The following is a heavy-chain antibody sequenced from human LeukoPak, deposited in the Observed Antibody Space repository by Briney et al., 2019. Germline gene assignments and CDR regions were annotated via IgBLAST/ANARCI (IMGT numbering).Heavy chain of an antibody. V-gene: IGHV3-30*02. CDR2: IRYDGKTD. D-gene: IGHD2-21*01. J-gene: IGHJ4*02. Sequence: GGPLRLSCTGSGFPFSSYGMHGVRQPPGRGLEWVGFIRYDGKTDYYADSVKGRFTIAREDYHSTAHLHMKDLRPDDAAVYFCAKDLNAVVMQYFDSWGQGTLVSVSS. CDR3: AKDLNAVVMQYFDS. CDR1: GFPFSSYG.